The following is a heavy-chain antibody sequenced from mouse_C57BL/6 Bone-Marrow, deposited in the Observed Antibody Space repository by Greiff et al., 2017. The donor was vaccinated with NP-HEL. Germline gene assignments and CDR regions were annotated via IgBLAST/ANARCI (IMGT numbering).Heavy chain of an antibody. Sequence: QVQLQQSGAELVRPGTSVKVSCKASGYAFTNYLIEWVKQRPGQGLEWIGVINPGRGGTNYNEKFKGKATLTADKASSTAYMQRSSLTSEDPAGYLCARLYGNGYWGQGTTLTVSS. CDR2: INPGRGGT. V-gene: IGHV1-54*01. D-gene: IGHD2-1*01. CDR1: GYAFTNYL. CDR3: ARLYGNGY. J-gene: IGHJ2*01.